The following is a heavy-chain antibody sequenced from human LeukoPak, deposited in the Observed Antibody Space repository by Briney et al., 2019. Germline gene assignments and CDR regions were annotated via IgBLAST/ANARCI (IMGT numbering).Heavy chain of an antibody. CDR1: GYSFTSYW. V-gene: IGHV5-10-1*01. Sequence: GESLKISCKGSGYSFTSYWISWVRQMPGKGLEWMGRIDPSDSYTNYSPSFQGHVTISADKSISTAHLQWSSLKASGTAMYYCARSAATRSIAVAGTGLDYWGQGTLVTVSS. CDR3: ARSAATRSIAVAGTGLDY. CDR2: IDPSDSYT. D-gene: IGHD6-19*01. J-gene: IGHJ4*02.